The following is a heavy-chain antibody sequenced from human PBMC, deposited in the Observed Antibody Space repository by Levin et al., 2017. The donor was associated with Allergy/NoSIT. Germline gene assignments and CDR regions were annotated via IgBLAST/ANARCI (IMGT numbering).Heavy chain of an antibody. CDR1: GFTFSSYG. J-gene: IGHJ4*02. Sequence: GGSLRLSCAASGFTFSSYGMYWVRQAPGKGLEWVAVISYDGSNKYYADSVKGRFTISRDNSKNTVYLQMNNLRAEDTAVYYCAKEPMYSSVWYGWVDYWGQGTLVTVSS. V-gene: IGHV3-30*18. CDR3: AKEPMYSSVWYGWVDY. CDR2: ISYDGSNK. D-gene: IGHD6-19*01.